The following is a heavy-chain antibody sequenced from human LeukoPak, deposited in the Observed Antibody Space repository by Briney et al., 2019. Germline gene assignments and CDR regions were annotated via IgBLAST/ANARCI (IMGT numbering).Heavy chain of an antibody. V-gene: IGHV3-7*03. CDR1: RFTFSSYA. CDR2: IKQDGSGK. Sequence: GRSLRLSCAASRFTFSSYAMHWVRQAPGKGLEWVANIKQDGSGKYYVDSVKGRFTISRDNAKNSLYLQMNSLRAEDTAVYYCAKRSGPYGSGSTISHYWGQGTLVTVSS. CDR3: AKRSGPYGSGSTISHY. J-gene: IGHJ4*02. D-gene: IGHD3-10*01.